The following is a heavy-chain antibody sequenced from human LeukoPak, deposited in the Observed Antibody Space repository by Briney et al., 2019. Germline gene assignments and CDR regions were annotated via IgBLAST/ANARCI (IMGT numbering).Heavy chain of an antibody. D-gene: IGHD6-19*01. V-gene: IGHV4-59*01. CDR2: INSSGST. Sequence: PSETLSLTCTVSGDSISSYYWSWLRQSPGKGLEWVGYINSSGSTNYDPSLKSRVTILVDTSKNQFSLKLSSVTAADTAVYYCARVNPEGIAVAGSFDYWGQGTLVTVSS. CDR1: GDSISSYY. CDR3: ARVNPEGIAVAGSFDY. J-gene: IGHJ4*02.